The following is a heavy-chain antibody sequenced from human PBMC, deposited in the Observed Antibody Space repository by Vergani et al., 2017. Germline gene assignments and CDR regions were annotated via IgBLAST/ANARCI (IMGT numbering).Heavy chain of an antibody. CDR1: GYTFTSYG. Sequence: QVQLVQSGAEVKKPGASVKVSCKASGYTFTSYGISWVRQAPGQGLEWMGWISAYNGNTNYAQKLQGRVTMPTDTSTSTAYMELRSLRSDDTAVYYCARARSIAAAGGLPSPTYYFDYWGQGTLVTVSS. V-gene: IGHV1-18*01. D-gene: IGHD6-13*01. CDR3: ARARSIAAAGGLPSPTYYFDY. J-gene: IGHJ4*02. CDR2: ISAYNGNT.